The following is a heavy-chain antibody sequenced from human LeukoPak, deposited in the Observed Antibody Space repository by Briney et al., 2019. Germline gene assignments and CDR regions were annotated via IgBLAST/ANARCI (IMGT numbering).Heavy chain of an antibody. CDR3: ARTRSGWYYSDY. CDR1: GGSMRSYY. V-gene: IGHV4-59*08. J-gene: IGHJ4*02. D-gene: IGHD6-19*01. Sequence: SETLSLTCTVSGGSMRSYYWSWIRQPPGKGLELIGYVYYSGTANYNPSLESRVTILVDTSKNQFSLNLSSVTAADTAVYYCARTRSGWYYSDYWGQGTLVSVSS. CDR2: VYYSGTA.